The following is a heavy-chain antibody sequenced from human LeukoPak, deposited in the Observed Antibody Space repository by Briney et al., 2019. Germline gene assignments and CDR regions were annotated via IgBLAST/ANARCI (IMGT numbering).Heavy chain of an antibody. CDR3: ARAGSHRNSGYDY. CDR1: GFTFSSYG. D-gene: IGHD5-12*01. Sequence: GRSLRLSCAASGFTFSSYGMHWVRQAPGKGLEWVAVIWYDGNNKYYADSVKGRFTISRDNSKNTLYVQMNSLRAEDTAVYYCARAGSHRNSGYDYWGQGILVTVSS. CDR2: IWYDGNNK. J-gene: IGHJ4*02. V-gene: IGHV3-33*01.